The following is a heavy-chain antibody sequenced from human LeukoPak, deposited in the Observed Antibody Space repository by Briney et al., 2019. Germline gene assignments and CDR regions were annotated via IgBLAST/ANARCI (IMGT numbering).Heavy chain of an antibody. D-gene: IGHD5-12*01. Sequence: SETLSLTCTVSGGSISSYYWSWIRQPPGKGLEWIGYIYYSGSTNYNPSLKSRVTISVDTSKNQFSLKLSSVTAADTAVYYCARGATIPSRFDYWGQGTLVTVSS. V-gene: IGHV4-59*01. CDR3: ARGATIPSRFDY. CDR1: GGSISSYY. J-gene: IGHJ4*02. CDR2: IYYSGST.